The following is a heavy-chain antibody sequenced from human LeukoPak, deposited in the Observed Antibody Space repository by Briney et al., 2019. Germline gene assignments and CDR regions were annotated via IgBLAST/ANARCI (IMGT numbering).Heavy chain of an antibody. CDR3: TTRRQDGW. V-gene: IGHV3-15*01. D-gene: IGHD2-15*01. CDR1: GFTFSDAW. J-gene: IGHJ4*02. CDR2: IKSKSDGGTI. Sequence: GGSLRLSCVGSGFTFSDAWMSWVRQAPGKGLEWVGRIKSKSDGGTIDYAAPVKGRFTITRDNSRNTLYLQMNSLKTEDTAVYYCTTRRQDGWWGQGTLVTVS.